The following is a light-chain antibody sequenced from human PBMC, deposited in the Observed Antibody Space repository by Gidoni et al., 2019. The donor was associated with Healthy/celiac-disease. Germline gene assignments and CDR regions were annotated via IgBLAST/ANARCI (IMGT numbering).Light chain of an antibody. J-gene: IGLJ2*01. CDR2: QDS. CDR1: TLGDKY. V-gene: IGLV3-1*01. CDR3: QAWDSSTVV. Sequence: SYELTKPPSVSVPPGQTASITCSGDTLGDKYACWYQQKPGQSPVLVIYQDSKRPSGIPERFSGSNSGNTATLTISGTQAMDEADYYCQAWDSSTVVFGGGTKLTVL.